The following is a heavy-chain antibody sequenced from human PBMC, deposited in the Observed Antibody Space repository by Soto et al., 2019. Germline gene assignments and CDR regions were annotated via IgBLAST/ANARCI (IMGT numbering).Heavy chain of an antibody. J-gene: IGHJ3*02. CDR1: GYTFTGYY. V-gene: IGHV1-2*04. D-gene: IGHD3-22*01. CDR2: INPNSGGT. Sequence: ASVKVSCKASGYTFTGYYMHWVRQAPGQGLEWMGWINPNSGGTNYAQKFQGWVTMTRDTSISTAYMELSRLRSDDTAVYYCAADNYYDINGYRSAAFDIWGQGTMVTVSS. CDR3: AADNYYDINGYRSAAFDI.